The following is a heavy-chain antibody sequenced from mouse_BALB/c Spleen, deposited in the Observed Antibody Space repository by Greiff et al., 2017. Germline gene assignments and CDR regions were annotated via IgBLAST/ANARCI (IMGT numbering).Heavy chain of an antibody. V-gene: IGHV3-8*02. CDR3: ARVPSTMVTGDWYFDV. D-gene: IGHD2-2*01. Sequence: EVQLVESGPSLVKPSQTLSLTCSVTGDSITSGYWNWIRKFPGNKLEYMGYISYSGSTYYNPSLKSRISITRDTSKNQYYLQLNSVTTEDTATYYCARVPSTMVTGDWYFDVWGAGTTVTVSS. CDR2: ISYSGST. J-gene: IGHJ1*01. CDR1: GDSITSGY.